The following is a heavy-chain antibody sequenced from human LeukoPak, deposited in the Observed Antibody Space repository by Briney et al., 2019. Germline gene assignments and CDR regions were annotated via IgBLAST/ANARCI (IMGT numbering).Heavy chain of an antibody. J-gene: IGHJ4*02. CDR3: ARDAVKLAVAGSDY. D-gene: IGHD6-19*01. Sequence: GGSLRLSCAASGFTFSSYGMHWVRQAPGKGLEWVAVISYDGSNKYYADSVKGRFTISRDNSKNTLYLQMNSLRAEDTAVYYCARDAVKLAVAGSDYWGQGTLVTVSS. CDR2: ISYDGSNK. V-gene: IGHV3-30*03. CDR1: GFTFSSYG.